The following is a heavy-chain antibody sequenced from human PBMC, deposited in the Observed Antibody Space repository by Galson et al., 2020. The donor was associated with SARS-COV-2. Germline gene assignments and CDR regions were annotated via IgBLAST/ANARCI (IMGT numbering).Heavy chain of an antibody. D-gene: IGHD2-2*01. V-gene: IGHV1-2*02. CDR3: ARRNTNICGFDY. Sequence: ASVTVSCKATGYTFTDYNIHWVRQVPGQGLEWMGWSNPNSGGTNSAQMFQGRVTMTSDTSITTDYMELSRLTSDDVAVYYCARRNTNICGFDYWGQGTLVTVSS. J-gene: IGHJ4*02. CDR2: SNPNSGGT. CDR1: GYTFTDYN.